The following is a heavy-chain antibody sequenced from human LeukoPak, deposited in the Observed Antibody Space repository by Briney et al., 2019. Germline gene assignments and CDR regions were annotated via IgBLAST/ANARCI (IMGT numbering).Heavy chain of an antibody. V-gene: IGHV3-23*01. J-gene: IGHJ4*02. CDR2: ISGSGGST. CDR3: AKRYYDILTGQFDY. Sequence: QPGGSLRLSCAASGFTFSSYGMSWVRQAPGKGLEWVSAISGSGGSTYYADSVKGRFTISRDNSKNTLYLQMNSLRAEDTAVYYCAKRYYDILTGQFDYWGQGTLVTVSS. D-gene: IGHD3-9*01. CDR1: GFTFSSYG.